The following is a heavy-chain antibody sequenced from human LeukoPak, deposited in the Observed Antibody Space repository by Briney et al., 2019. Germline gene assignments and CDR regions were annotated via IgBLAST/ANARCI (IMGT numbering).Heavy chain of an antibody. J-gene: IGHJ4*02. CDR3: ARGRITMVRGVTPRHPPFDY. Sequence: GGSLRLSCAASGFSFSDWAMNWVRHPPGKGLEWVANIKQDGSEKYYVDSVKGRFTVSRDNAKNSLYLQMNSLRAEDTAVYYCARGRITMVRGVTPRHPPFDYWGQGTLVTVSS. CDR1: GFSFSDWA. CDR2: IKQDGSEK. D-gene: IGHD3-10*01. V-gene: IGHV3-7*01.